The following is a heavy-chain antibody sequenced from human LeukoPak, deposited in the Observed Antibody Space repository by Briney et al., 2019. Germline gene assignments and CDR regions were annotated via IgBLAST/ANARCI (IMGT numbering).Heavy chain of an antibody. J-gene: IGHJ6*02. CDR3: ARDSPDV. Sequence: QPGGSLRLSCAASGFTFSSYAMHWVRQAPGKGLEWVAVISYDGSNKYYADSVKGRFTISRGNSKNTLYLQMDSLRAEDTAVYYCARDSPDVWGQGTTVTVSS. V-gene: IGHV3-30*04. CDR1: GFTFSSYA. CDR2: ISYDGSNK.